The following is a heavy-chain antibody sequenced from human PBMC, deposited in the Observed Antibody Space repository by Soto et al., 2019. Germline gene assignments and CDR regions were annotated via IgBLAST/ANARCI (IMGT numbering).Heavy chain of an antibody. CDR3: AKDPVRATLYNWFDP. CDR1: GFTFSSYA. V-gene: IGHV3-23*01. J-gene: IGHJ5*02. CDR2: ISGSGSST. D-gene: IGHD1-26*01. Sequence: GGSLRLSCAASGFTFSSYAMSWVRQAPGKGLEWVSAISGSGSSTYYADSVKGRFTISRDNSKNTLYLQMNSLRAEDTAVYYCAKDPVRATLYNWFDPWGQGALVAVSS.